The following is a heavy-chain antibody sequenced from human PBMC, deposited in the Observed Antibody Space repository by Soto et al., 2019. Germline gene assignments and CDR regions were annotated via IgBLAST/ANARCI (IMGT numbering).Heavy chain of an antibody. D-gene: IGHD1-26*01. Sequence: ESWGGVVQPGTSLRLSCEASGFAFNKFGMHWVRQAPGKGLEWVAFISYDGSYQYYADSVQGRLTITRDNSMNTLNMQLNSLRREDTAVYYCAKGGEVGGVLGDHWGQGTLVTVSS. J-gene: IGHJ4*02. V-gene: IGHV3-30*18. CDR3: AKGGEVGGVLGDH. CDR2: ISYDGSYQ. CDR1: GFAFNKFG.